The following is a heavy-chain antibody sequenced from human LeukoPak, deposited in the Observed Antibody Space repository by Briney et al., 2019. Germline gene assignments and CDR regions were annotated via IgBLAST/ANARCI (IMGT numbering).Heavy chain of an antibody. D-gene: IGHD2-15*01. CDR3: ASDRDIVVVVADPATFDY. Sequence: GRSLRLSCAASGFTFSSYAMHWVRQAPGKGLEWVAVISYDGSNKYYADSVKGRFTISRDNSKNTLYLQMNSLRAEDTAVYYCASDRDIVVVVADPATFDYWGQGTLFTVSS. V-gene: IGHV3-30*04. CDR1: GFTFSSYA. CDR2: ISYDGSNK. J-gene: IGHJ4*02.